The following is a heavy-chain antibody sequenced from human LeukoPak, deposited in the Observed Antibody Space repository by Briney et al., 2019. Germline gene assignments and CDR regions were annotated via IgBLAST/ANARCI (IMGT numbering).Heavy chain of an antibody. CDR2: IIPILGIA. CDR3: ATRYSSGWYYFDY. CDR1: GGTFSSYT. V-gene: IGHV1-69*02. Sequence: SVKVSCKASGGTFSSYTISWVRQAPGQGLGWMGRIIPILGIANYAQKFQGRVTITADKSTSTAYMELSSLRSEDTAVYYCATRYSSGWYYFDYWGQGTLVTVSS. D-gene: IGHD6-19*01. J-gene: IGHJ4*02.